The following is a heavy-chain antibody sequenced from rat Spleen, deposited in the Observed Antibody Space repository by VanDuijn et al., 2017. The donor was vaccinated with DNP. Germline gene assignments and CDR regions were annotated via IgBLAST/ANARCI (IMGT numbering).Heavy chain of an antibody. Sequence: EVQLVESGGGLVQPGRSLKLSCTASGFTFSDYYMAWVRQAPTKGLEWVASISPSGRSTYYRDSVKGRFTISRDNAQNTLYLQVDSLRSEDTATYYCATHLHTYSGPDYWGQGTLVTVSS. CDR3: ATHLHTYSGPDY. CDR2: ISPSGRST. J-gene: IGHJ3*01. CDR1: GFTFSDYY. V-gene: IGHV5-25*01. D-gene: IGHD1-1*01.